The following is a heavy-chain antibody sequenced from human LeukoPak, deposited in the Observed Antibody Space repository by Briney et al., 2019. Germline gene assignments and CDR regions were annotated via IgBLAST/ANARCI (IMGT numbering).Heavy chain of an antibody. D-gene: IGHD3-22*01. CDR2: IYYSGST. V-gene: IGHV4-61*08. Sequence: SETLSLTCTVSGGSISSGGYYWSWIRQYPGKGLEWIGYIYYSGSTNYNPSLKSRVTISVDTSKNQFSLKLSSVTAADTAVYYCARDPIYYDSSGYTFDYWGQGTLVTVSS. CDR3: ARDPIYYDSSGYTFDY. J-gene: IGHJ4*02. CDR1: GGSISSGGYY.